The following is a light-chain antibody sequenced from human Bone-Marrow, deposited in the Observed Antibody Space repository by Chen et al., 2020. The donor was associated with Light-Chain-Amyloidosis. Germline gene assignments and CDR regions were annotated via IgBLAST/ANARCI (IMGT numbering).Light chain of an antibody. CDR3: LQDYNYPRT. V-gene: IGKV1-6*01. CDR2: GAS. Sequence: AIQMTQSPSSLSASVGDRVIITCRASQDIRSDVTWYKQKPGKAPKLLIYGASRLQSWVPSRFSGSGSGTDFTLTLSSLQPEDFATYYCLQDYNYPRTFGQGTKVEIK. J-gene: IGKJ1*01. CDR1: QDIRSD.